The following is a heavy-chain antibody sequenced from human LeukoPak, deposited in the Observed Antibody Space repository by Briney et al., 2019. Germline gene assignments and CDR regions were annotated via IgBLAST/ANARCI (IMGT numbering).Heavy chain of an antibody. Sequence: GGSLRLSCAASGFTFSSYGMHWVRQAPGKGLEWVAFIRYDGSNKYYADSVKGRFTISRDNSKNTLYLQMNSLRAEDTAVYYCAKDTTIFGVVPYFGYWGQGTLVTVSS. CDR3: AKDTTIFGVVPYFGY. J-gene: IGHJ4*02. CDR1: GFTFSSYG. CDR2: IRYDGSNK. D-gene: IGHD3-3*01. V-gene: IGHV3-30*02.